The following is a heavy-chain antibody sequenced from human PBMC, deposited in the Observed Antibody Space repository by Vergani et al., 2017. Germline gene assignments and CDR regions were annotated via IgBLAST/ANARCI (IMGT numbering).Heavy chain of an antibody. J-gene: IGHJ4*02. Sequence: EVQLLESGGSLKQPGGSVRLSCAASGFTFSTYAMHWVRQAPGKGLELVSALTGGGGSTYYADSFKGRFIISRDKSRDTLYLQMNSLRPEDTATYYCVKDAGSYENVFDYWGQGTLVTVS. CDR2: LTGGGGST. D-gene: IGHD1-26*01. CDR3: VKDAGSYENVFDY. CDR1: GFTFSTYA. V-gene: IGHV3-23*01.